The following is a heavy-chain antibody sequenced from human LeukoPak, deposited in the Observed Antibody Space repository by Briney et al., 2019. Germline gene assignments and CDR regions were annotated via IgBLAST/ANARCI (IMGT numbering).Heavy chain of an antibody. CDR3: ARGDYVEYFQH. J-gene: IGHJ1*01. CDR1: GDSSSSSSYY. V-gene: IGHV4-39*01. Sequence: SETLSLTCTVSGDSSSSSSYYWGWIRQPPGKGLEWIGSIYYSGSTYYNPSLKSRVTISVDTSKNQLSLKVTSVTAADTAVYYCARGDYVEYFQHWGQGTLVTVSS. D-gene: IGHD4-17*01. CDR2: IYYSGST.